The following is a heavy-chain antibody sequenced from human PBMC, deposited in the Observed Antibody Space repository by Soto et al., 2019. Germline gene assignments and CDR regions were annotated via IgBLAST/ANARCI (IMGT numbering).Heavy chain of an antibody. CDR1: GFTFSSYA. V-gene: IGHV3-23*01. D-gene: IGHD3-9*01. CDR3: AKDPVLRYFDWLPTPYYFDY. CDR2: ISGSGGST. Sequence: PGGSLRLSCAASGFTFSSYAMSWVRQAPGKGLEWVSAISGSGGSTYYADSVKGRFTISRDNSKNTLYLQMNSLRAEDTAVYYCAKDPVLRYFDWLPTPYYFDYWGQGTLVTVSS. J-gene: IGHJ4*02.